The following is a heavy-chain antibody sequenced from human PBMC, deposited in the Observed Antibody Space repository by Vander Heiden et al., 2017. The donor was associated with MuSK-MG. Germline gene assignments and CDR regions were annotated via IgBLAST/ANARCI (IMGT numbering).Heavy chain of an antibody. CDR1: GFTFSRYS. CDR3: ARVAGASGYYYYYYMDV. D-gene: IGHD1-26*01. V-gene: IGHV3-21*01. CDR2: ISSSSSYI. J-gene: IGHJ6*03. Sequence: VQLVESGGGLVKPGGSLRLSCAASGFTFSRYSRNWVRQAPGKGLEWVSSISSSSSYIYYADSVKGRFTISRDNAKNSLYLQMNSLRAEDTAVYYCARVAGASGYYYYYYMDVWGKGTTGTVSS.